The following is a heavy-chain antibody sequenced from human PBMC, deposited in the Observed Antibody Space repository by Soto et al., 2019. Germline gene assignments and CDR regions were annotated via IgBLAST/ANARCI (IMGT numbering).Heavy chain of an antibody. Sequence: QVQLVQSGAEVKKPGASVKVSCKASGYTFTSYGISWVRQAPGQGLEWMGWISAYNGNTNYAQKVQGRVIMTTDTSTSTAYMELRSLRSDDTAVYYCARVYRITMVRGELSEYWGQGTLVTVSS. J-gene: IGHJ4*02. D-gene: IGHD3-10*01. CDR3: ARVYRITMVRGELSEY. CDR2: ISAYNGNT. V-gene: IGHV1-18*01. CDR1: GYTFTSYG.